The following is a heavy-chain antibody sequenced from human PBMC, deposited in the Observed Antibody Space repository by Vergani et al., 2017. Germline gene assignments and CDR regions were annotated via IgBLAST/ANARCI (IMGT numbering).Heavy chain of an antibody. CDR1: GGSISSYY. J-gene: IGHJ6*03. V-gene: IGHV4-59*01. Sequence: QVQLQESGPGLVKPSETLSLTCTVSGGSISSYYWSWIRQPPGKGLEWIGYIYYSGSTNYNPSLKSRVTISVDTSKNQFSLKLSSVTAADTAVYYCARGKYSGSYSYYYYMDFWGKGTTVTVSS. CDR3: ARGKYSGSYSYYYYMDF. CDR2: IYYSGST. D-gene: IGHD1-26*01.